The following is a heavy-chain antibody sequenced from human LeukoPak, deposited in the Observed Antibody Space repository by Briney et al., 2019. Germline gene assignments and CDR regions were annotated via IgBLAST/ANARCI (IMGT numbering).Heavy chain of an antibody. CDR1: GFTFSSYA. CDR3: AKDQGDIVVVPAAIPDY. CDR2: ISGSGGST. D-gene: IGHD2-2*02. Sequence: GGSLRLSCAASGFTFSSYAMSWVRQAPGKGLEWVSAISGSGGSTYYADSVKGRFTISRDNPKNTLYLQMNSLRAEDTAVYYCAKDQGDIVVVPAAIPDYWGQGTLVTVSS. V-gene: IGHV3-23*01. J-gene: IGHJ4*02.